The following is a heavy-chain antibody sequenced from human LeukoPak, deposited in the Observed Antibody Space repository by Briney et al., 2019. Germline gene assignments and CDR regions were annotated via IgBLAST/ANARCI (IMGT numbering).Heavy chain of an antibody. V-gene: IGHV1-2*02. J-gene: IGHJ4*02. CDR3: ARDIGYCSSTSCLVLDY. Sequence: ASVKVSCKASGYTFTGYYMHWVRQAPGQGLEWMGWINPNSGGTNYAQKFQGRVTMTRDTSISTAYMELSRLRSDDTAVYYCARDIGYCSSTSCLVLDYWGQGTLVTVSS. CDR2: INPNSGGT. CDR1: GYTFTGYY. D-gene: IGHD2-2*01.